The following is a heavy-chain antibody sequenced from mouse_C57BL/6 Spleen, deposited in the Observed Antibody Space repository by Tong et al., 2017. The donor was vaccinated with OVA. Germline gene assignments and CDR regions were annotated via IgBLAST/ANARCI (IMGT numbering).Heavy chain of an antibody. D-gene: IGHD1-1*01. V-gene: IGHV5-6*01. J-gene: IGHJ2*01. CDR2: ISSGGSYT. CDR3: ARSVGNYFDY. CDR1: GFTFSSYG. Sequence: QLQESGGDLVKPGGSLKLSCAASGFTFSSYGMSWVRQTPDKRLEWVATISSGGSYTYYPDSVKGRFTISRDNAKNTLYLQMSSLKSEDTAMYYCARSVGNYFDYWGQGTTLTVSS.